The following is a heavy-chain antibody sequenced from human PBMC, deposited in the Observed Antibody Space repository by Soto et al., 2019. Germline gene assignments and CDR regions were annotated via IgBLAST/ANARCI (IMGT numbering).Heavy chain of an antibody. Sequence: PGGSMRLSCAASGFPFSSYDMNCVRQAPGKGLEWVSSISGSSTYTYYATSLKGRFSISRDNAKNSLFLQMNGLRADDTAVYYSVRAAAGDFDYWGRGTLVTVSS. CDR3: VRAAAGDFDY. CDR2: ISGSSTYT. J-gene: IGHJ4*02. V-gene: IGHV3-21*01. CDR1: GFPFSSYD. D-gene: IGHD6-13*01.